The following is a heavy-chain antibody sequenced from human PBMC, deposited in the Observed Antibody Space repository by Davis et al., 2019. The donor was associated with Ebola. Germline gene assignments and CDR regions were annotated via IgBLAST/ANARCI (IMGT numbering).Heavy chain of an antibody. CDR3: ARLPMITFGGVIVPPVDY. V-gene: IGHV7-4-1*02. Sequence: AASVKVSCKASGYTFTRPAMYRVRQPPGQGLEWLGWINTNTGNPTYAQGFTGRFVFSLDTSVSTAYLQISSLKAEDTAVYYCARLPMITFGGVIVPPVDYWGQGTLVTVSS. J-gene: IGHJ4*02. CDR1: GYTFTRPA. D-gene: IGHD3-16*02. CDR2: INTNTGNP.